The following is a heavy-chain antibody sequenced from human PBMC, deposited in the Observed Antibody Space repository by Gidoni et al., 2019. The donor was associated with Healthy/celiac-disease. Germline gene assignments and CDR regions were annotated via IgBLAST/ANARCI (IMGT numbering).Heavy chain of an antibody. D-gene: IGHD6-13*01. CDR2: IWYDGSNK. CDR3: ARAGYYRAAAGTLVFKAYYYGMDV. V-gene: IGHV3-33*01. Sequence: QVQLVESGGGVVQPGRSLRLSCAASGCTFSSYGMHWVRPAPGKWLEWVAVIWYDGSNKYYADSVKGRFTISRDNSKNTLYRQMNSLRAEDTAVYYCARAGYYRAAAGTLVFKAYYYGMDVWGQGTTVTVSS. J-gene: IGHJ6*02. CDR1: GCTFSSYG.